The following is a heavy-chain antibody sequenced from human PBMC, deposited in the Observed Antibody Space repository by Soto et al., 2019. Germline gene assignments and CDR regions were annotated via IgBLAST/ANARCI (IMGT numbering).Heavy chain of an antibody. CDR2: ITSSSGTI. CDR3: ARGGGSSSWNFDS. D-gene: IGHD6-13*01. CDR1: GFTFSSFT. V-gene: IGHV3-48*01. Sequence: GGSLRLSCAASGFTFSSFTMNWVRQAPGKGLEWISYITSSSGTIYYADSVKGRFTISRDNAKNSLYLQMNSLRAEDTAVYYCARGGGSSSWNFDSWGQGTRVNVSS. J-gene: IGHJ4*02.